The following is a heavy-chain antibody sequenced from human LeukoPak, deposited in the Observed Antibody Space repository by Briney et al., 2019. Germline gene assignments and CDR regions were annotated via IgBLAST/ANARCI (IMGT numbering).Heavy chain of an antibody. CDR3: ARPYYGSGSADWYFDL. Sequence: SVTVSCTASGGTFGSYAISWVRQAPGQGLEWMGGIIPIFGTANYAQKFQGRVTITADESTSTAYMELSSLRSEDTAVYYCARPYYGSGSADWYFDLWGRGTLVTVSS. CDR2: IIPIFGTA. V-gene: IGHV1-69*13. D-gene: IGHD3-10*01. CDR1: GGTFGSYA. J-gene: IGHJ2*01.